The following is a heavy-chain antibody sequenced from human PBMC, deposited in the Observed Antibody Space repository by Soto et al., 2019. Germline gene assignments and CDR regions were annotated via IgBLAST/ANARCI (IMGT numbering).Heavy chain of an antibody. J-gene: IGHJ5*02. CDR1: GESFSGYY. V-gene: IGHV4-34*01. Sequence: SETLSLTCAVYGESFSGYYWSWIRQPPGKGLEWIGEIHDSGSTNYNPSLKSRVTISADTSKNQFSLKLSSVTAADTAFYYCARLKGAFLITTYNWFDPWGQGTLVTVSS. D-gene: IGHD3-22*01. CDR3: ARLKGAFLITTYNWFDP. CDR2: IHDSGST.